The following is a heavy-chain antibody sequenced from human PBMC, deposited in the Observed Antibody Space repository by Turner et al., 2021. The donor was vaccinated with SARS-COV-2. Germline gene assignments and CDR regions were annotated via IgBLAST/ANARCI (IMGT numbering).Heavy chain of an antibody. CDR1: GGSISSYD. J-gene: IGHJ5*02. V-gene: IGHV4-59*01. D-gene: IGHD2-15*01. CDR3: ARGRGGGGSSNNWFDP. CDR2: IYYSGST. Sequence: QVQLQEAGPGLVKPSETLSRTCTVSGGSISSYDWSWIRQPPGKGLEWIGYIYYSGSTNYNPSLKSRVSISVDTSKNQFSLKLTSVTAADTAVYYCARGRGGGGSSNNWFDPWGQGTLVIVSS.